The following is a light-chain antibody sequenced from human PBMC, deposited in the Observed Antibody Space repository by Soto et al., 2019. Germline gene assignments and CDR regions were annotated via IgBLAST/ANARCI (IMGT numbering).Light chain of an antibody. CDR3: RSFAGSTTW. Sequence: QSALTQPASVSGSPGQSITISCTGTSSDVGTYKPVSWYQQHPGKAPKVIIYDDIKRPSGVSNRFSGSKSGNTASLTISGLQAEDEADYYCRSFAGSTTWFGGGTKVTVL. V-gene: IGLV2-23*01. CDR2: DDI. CDR1: SSDVGTYKP. J-gene: IGLJ3*02.